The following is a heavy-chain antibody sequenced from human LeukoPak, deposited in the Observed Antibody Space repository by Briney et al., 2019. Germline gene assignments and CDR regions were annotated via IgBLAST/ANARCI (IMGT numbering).Heavy chain of an antibody. J-gene: IGHJ3*02. CDR2: ISGSGGST. Sequence: PSETLSLTCTVSGGSISSTFYYWGWIRQPPGKGLEWVSAISGSGGSTYYADSVKGRFTISRDNSKNTLYLQMNSLRAEDTAVYYCAKDPTYCSSTSCPRGGAFDIWGQGAMVTVSS. V-gene: IGHV3-23*01. CDR3: AKDPTYCSSTSCPRGGAFDI. D-gene: IGHD2-2*01. CDR1: GGSISSTFYY.